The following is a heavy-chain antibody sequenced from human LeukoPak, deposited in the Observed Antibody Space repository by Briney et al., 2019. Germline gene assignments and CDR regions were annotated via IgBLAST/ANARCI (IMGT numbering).Heavy chain of an antibody. CDR2: SSTSSGTI. Sequence: GGTLRLSCAASGFTFSSYSMNWVRQAPGKGLEWISYSSTSSGTISYADFVKGRFTISRDNAKNSLYLQMNSLRAEDTAVYYCVRDSMYAFDMWGQGTMVTVSS. CDR3: VRDSMYAFDM. J-gene: IGHJ3*02. CDR1: GFTFSSYS. V-gene: IGHV3-48*01. D-gene: IGHD2-2*01.